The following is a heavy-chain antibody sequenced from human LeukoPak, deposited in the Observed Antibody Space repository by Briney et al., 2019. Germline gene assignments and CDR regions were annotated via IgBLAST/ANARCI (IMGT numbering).Heavy chain of an antibody. Sequence: GGSLTLSCAASGLTFSYYSMNWVRQAPGRGLEWVSCINSSSSLIFYSDSVRGRFTISRDNAKNLLYLHMNSLRVEDTAVYYCAKVDRGDYSSSPVPYYNYYMNVWGKGTTVTVSS. CDR2: INSSSSLI. V-gene: IGHV3-21*01. D-gene: IGHD6-13*01. J-gene: IGHJ6*03. CDR3: AKVDRGDYSSSPVPYYNYYMNV. CDR1: GLTFSYYS.